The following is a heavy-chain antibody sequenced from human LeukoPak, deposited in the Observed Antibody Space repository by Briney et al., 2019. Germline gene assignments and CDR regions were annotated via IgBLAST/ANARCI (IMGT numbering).Heavy chain of an antibody. CDR1: GFTFSTYS. D-gene: IGHD4-23*01. V-gene: IGHV3-21*01. CDR2: ISSSSSYI. J-gene: IGHJ4*02. CDR3: ARDLTVVYFDD. Sequence: GGSLRLSCAASGFTFSTYSMNWVRQAPGKGLEWVSSISSSSSYIYYADSVKGRFTISRDNAKNSLYLQMNSLRAEDTALYYCARDLTVVYFDDWGQGTLVTVSS.